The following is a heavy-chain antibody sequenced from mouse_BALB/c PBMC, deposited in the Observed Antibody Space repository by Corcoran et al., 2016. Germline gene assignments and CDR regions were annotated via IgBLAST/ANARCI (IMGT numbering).Heavy chain of an antibody. CDR2: ISYDGSN. CDR1: GYSITSGYY. J-gene: IGHJ4*01. CDR3: ARAYGSLYAMDY. D-gene: IGHD2-1*01. Sequence: DVQLQESGPGLVKPSQSLSLTCSVTGYSITSGYYWNWIRQFPGNKLEWMGYISYDGSNNYNPSLKNRISITRDTSKNQFFLKLNSVTTEDTATYYCARAYGSLYAMDYWGQGTSVTVSS. V-gene: IGHV3-6*02.